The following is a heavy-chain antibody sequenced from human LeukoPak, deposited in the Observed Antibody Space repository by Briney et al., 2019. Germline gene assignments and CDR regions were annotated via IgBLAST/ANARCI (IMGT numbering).Heavy chain of an antibody. D-gene: IGHD5-18*01. CDR3: ARDQYSYAHAAH. Sequence: GGSLRLSCAASGFTVSSNYMSWVRQAPGKGLKWVSVIYSGGTTYYADSVKGRFTISRDNSKNTLHLQMNSLRAEDTAVYYCARDQYSYAHAAHWGQGTLVTVSS. J-gene: IGHJ4*02. CDR2: IYSGGTT. CDR1: GFTVSSNY. V-gene: IGHV3-66*01.